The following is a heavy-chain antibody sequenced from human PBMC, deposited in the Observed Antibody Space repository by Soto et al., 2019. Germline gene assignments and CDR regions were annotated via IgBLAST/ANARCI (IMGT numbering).Heavy chain of an antibody. J-gene: IGHJ3*02. D-gene: IGHD3-3*01. CDR1: GYTFTSYG. CDR2: ISAYNGNT. V-gene: IGHV1-18*01. CDR3: ARGYTRLYYDFWSGRLDAFDI. Sequence: ASVKVSCKASGYTFTSYGISWVRQAPGQGLEWMGWISAYNGNTNYAQKLQGRVTMTTDTSTSTAYMELRSVRSDDTAVYYCARGYTRLYYDFWSGRLDAFDIWGQGTMVTVSS.